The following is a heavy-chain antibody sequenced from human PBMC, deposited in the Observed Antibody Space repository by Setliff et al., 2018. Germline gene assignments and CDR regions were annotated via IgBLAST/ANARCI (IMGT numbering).Heavy chain of an antibody. J-gene: IGHJ6*03. CDR2: INHSGSS. CDR3: ARGGGYNSGSYQGGFYYMDV. Sequence: PSETLSLTCAVYGGSFSDYHWSWIRQTPGKGLEWIGKINHSGSSTYNPSLKSRVTISLYTSKSQFSLTLSPMTAADTAVYYCARGGGYNSGSYQGGFYYMDVWGKGTTVT. V-gene: IGHV4-34*01. D-gene: IGHD6-19*01. CDR1: GGSFSDYH.